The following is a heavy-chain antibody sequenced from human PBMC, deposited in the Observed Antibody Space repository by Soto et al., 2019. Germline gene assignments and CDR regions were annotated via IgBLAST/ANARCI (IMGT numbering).Heavy chain of an antibody. CDR3: ARDTGPNGYNYYYFGMDV. CDR1: GFTFSSYG. D-gene: IGHD5-18*01. J-gene: IGHJ6*02. CDR2: ISYDGSDK. Sequence: GGSLRLSCAASGFTFSSYGMHWVRQAPGKGLEWVAVISYDGSDKYNANSVKGRFTISRDNSKNTLYLQMNSLRAEDTAVYYCARDTGPNGYNYYYFGMDVWGQGTTVTVSS. V-gene: IGHV3-30*19.